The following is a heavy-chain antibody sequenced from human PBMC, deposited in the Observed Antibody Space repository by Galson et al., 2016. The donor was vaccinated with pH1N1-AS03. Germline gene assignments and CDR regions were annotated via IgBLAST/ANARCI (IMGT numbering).Heavy chain of an antibody. J-gene: IGHJ6*02. CDR2: LDHTGNT. V-gene: IGHV4-59*08. CDR3: ARQGQWLVEHYYYGMDV. Sequence: TLSLTCSVSGVSINSHLWTWIRQTPGKELEWIGNLDHTGNTEYSPSLKTRVSIPVDTSKNQLSLRLKSVTAADTAVYYCARQGQWLVEHYYYGMDVWGHGTTVTVSS. D-gene: IGHD6-19*01. CDR1: GVSINSHL.